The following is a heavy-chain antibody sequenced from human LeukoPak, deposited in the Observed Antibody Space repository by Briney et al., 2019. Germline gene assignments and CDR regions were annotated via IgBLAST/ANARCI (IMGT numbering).Heavy chain of an antibody. V-gene: IGHV4-39*01. CDR1: GGSISGSTYY. J-gene: IGHJ6*03. CDR3: ARHWGWAYFYYMDV. D-gene: IGHD3-16*01. Sequence: NPSETLSLTCIVSGGSISGSTYYWGWIRQSPGKGLEWIGTIYYSGGTYYNPSLRGRVTISVDTSKNQFSLKLSSVTAADTAVYYCARHWGWAYFYYMDVWGKGATVTISS. CDR2: IYYSGGT.